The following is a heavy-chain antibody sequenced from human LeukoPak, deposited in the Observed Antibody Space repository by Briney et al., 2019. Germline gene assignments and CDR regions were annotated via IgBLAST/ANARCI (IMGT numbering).Heavy chain of an antibody. J-gene: IGHJ6*02. CDR3: ARDSAILTGYGYYYYGMDV. CDR2: INPSGGST. D-gene: IGHD3-9*01. V-gene: IGHV1-46*01. CDR1: GYTFTSYY. Sequence: ASVKVSCKASGYTFTSYYMHWVRQAPGQGLEWMGIINPSGGSTSYAQKFQGRVTMTRDTSTSTVYMELSSLRSEDTAVYYCARDSAILTGYGYYYYGMDVWGQGTTVTVSS.